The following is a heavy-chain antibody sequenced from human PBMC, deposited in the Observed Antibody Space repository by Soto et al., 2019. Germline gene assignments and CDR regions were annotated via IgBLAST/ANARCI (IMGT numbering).Heavy chain of an antibody. J-gene: IGHJ5*02. D-gene: IGHD4-17*01. CDR3: ASGDDYGACGLWCAP. CDR2: IYYSGST. CDR1: GGSISSGGYY. Sequence: QVQLQESGPGLVKPSQTLSLTCTVSGGSISSGGYYWSWIRQHPGKGLEWIGYIYYSGSTYYNPSLQSPVTVPLDTSKNQFSRKLRAVTAADTAVYYCASGDDYGACGLWCAPWGQGTLVTVSS. V-gene: IGHV4-31*01.